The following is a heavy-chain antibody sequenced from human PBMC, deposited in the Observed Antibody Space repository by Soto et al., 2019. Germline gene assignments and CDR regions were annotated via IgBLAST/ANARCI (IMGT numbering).Heavy chain of an antibody. D-gene: IGHD3-22*01. Sequence: QVQLVQSGAAVKKPGSSVKVSCKASGGTFSSYTISWVRQAPGQGLEWMGRIIPILGIANYAQKFQGRVTITADKSTSTAYLELSSLRSEDTAVYYCARGEEDSSGLYYFDYWGQGTLVTVSS. CDR1: GGTFSSYT. J-gene: IGHJ4*02. CDR2: IIPILGIA. CDR3: ARGEEDSSGLYYFDY. V-gene: IGHV1-69*02.